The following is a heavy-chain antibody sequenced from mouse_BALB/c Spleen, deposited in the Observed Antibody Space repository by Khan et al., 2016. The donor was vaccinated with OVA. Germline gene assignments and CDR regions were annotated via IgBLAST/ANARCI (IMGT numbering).Heavy chain of an antibody. CDR1: GYSITSDYA. D-gene: IGHD4-1*01. V-gene: IGHV3-2*02. CDR3: ASELGRYYALDY. Sequence: VQLKESGPGLVKPPQSLSLTCTVTGYSITSDYAWNWIRQFPGNKLEWMDYISYSGSTTYNPSLKSRISITRDTSKDQFFLQLKSVTSEDPATYYCASELGRYYALDYWGQGTSVTVSS. CDR2: ISYSGST. J-gene: IGHJ4*01.